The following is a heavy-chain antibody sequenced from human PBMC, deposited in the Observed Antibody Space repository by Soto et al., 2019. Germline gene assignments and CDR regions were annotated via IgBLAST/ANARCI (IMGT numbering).Heavy chain of an antibody. CDR2: INAGYGNT. V-gene: IGHV1-3*01. D-gene: IGHD7-27*01. CDR1: GYTFSSYA. CDR3: ARDTGDGTFDF. J-gene: IGHJ4*02. Sequence: QVHLVQSGAEVRKPGASVKVSCKASGYTFSSYAMHWVRPAPGQKLEWMGWINAGYGNTNSSQKFQDRVTNSRDTSASPAYTELTSLGSEDTAVYYCARDTGDGTFDFWGAGTLVTVSS.